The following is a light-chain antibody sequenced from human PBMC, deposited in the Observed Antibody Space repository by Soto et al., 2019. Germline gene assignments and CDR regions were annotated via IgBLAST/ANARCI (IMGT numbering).Light chain of an antibody. CDR2: DAS. Sequence: DPQMTQSPSSLSASVGDRVTITCQASQDISHYLNWYQQKPGEAPKLLIFDASSLDTGVPSRFSGSGSGTDFTFTISSLQPEDIATYYCQQYDFLPWTFGQGTKVEIK. CDR3: QQYDFLPWT. V-gene: IGKV1-33*01. J-gene: IGKJ1*01. CDR1: QDISHY.